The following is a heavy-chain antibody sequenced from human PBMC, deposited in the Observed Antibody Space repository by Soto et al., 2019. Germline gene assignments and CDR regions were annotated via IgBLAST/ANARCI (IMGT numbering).Heavy chain of an antibody. J-gene: IGHJ4*02. Sequence: PGWSLRLSCAAAGFSFTTYTMTWVRQAPGKGLEWVSVISSRSGSSKYYADSVKGRFTISRDNAKSSLYLQMKSLSADDTATYYCARKGVSNLDYWGQGTLVNVSS. CDR3: ARKGVSNLDY. V-gene: IGHV3-21*04. CDR1: GFSFTTYT. CDR2: ISSRSGSSK. D-gene: IGHD2-8*01.